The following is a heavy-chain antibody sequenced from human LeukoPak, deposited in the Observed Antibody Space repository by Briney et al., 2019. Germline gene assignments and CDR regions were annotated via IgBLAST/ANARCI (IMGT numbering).Heavy chain of an antibody. CDR3: AVYYYDSSGYRGGSDY. Sequence: SETLSLTCTVSGGSISSGSYYWTWIRQPAGTGLEWIGRIYTSGSTNYNPSLKSRVTISVDTSKNQFSLKLSSVTAADTAVYYCAVYYYDSSGYRGGSDYWGQGTLVTVSS. CDR2: IYTSGST. V-gene: IGHV4-61*02. D-gene: IGHD3-22*01. J-gene: IGHJ4*02. CDR1: GGSISSGSYY.